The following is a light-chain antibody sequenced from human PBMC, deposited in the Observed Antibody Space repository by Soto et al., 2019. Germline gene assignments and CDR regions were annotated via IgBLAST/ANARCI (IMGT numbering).Light chain of an antibody. V-gene: IGKV1-5*01. CDR2: DAS. CDR3: QQYNNYPWT. J-gene: IGKJ1*01. Sequence: DIQMTQSPSTLSASVGDRVTITCRTSQSISSWLAWYQQKPGKAPHLLIYDASNLESGVPSRFSGSGSGADFTLTISSLQPDDFATYYCQQYNNYPWTFGQGTKVEIK. CDR1: QSISSW.